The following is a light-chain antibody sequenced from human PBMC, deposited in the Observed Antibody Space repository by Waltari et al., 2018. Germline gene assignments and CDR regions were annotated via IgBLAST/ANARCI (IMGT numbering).Light chain of an antibody. CDR3: CSYAGPYLLWV. CDR1: HRDICAYNF. CDR2: DVT. Sequence: QSAPTQPHPGSGAPGQAVPIPCHGTHRDICAYNFVSWFQQHPGKAPKLIIFDVTQRPSGVPGHFSGSKSGNTASLTISGLQAADEADYYCCSYAGPYLLWVFGGGTKLTVL. V-gene: IGLV2-11*01. J-gene: IGLJ3*02.